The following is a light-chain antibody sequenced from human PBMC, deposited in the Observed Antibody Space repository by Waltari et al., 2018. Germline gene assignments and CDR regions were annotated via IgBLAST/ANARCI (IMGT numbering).Light chain of an antibody. J-gene: IGKJ1*01. CDR1: QSIRSN. CDR2: GAS. V-gene: IGKV3-15*01. CDR3: QQYDNWLGT. Sequence: DIVMTQSPATLSVFPGERATLSYRASQSIRSNLAWYQHKPGQAPRLLIYGASTRATGIPARFSGSGSGTEFTLTISSLQSEDFAVYFCQQYDNWLGTFGQGTKVEIK.